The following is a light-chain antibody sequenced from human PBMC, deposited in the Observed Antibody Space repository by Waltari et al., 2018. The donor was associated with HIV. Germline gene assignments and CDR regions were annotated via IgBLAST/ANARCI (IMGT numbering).Light chain of an antibody. Sequence: QSALTQPRSVSGSPGQSVTISCTGTSSDVDGYNYVSWYQQHPGKAPKLMIYDVTKRPSGVPDRFSGSKSGNTASLTISGLQAEDEADYYCCSYAGSLVVFGGGTKLTVL. CDR1: SSDVDGYNY. CDR2: DVT. V-gene: IGLV2-11*01. CDR3: CSYAGSLVV. J-gene: IGLJ2*01.